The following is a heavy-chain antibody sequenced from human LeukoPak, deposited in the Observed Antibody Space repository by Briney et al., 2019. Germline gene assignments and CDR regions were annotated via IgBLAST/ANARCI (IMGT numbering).Heavy chain of an antibody. Sequence: GGSLRLSCVGSGFTFSTSWVHWVRHAPGQGLVWLSRMNGDGGTINYVDSAKGRFTVSRDNAKNTLYLQMNSLGVEDTAIYYCARAGSYRFDYWGPGTQVTVSS. J-gene: IGHJ4*02. CDR3: ARAGSYRFDY. V-gene: IGHV3-74*01. CDR1: GFTFSTSW. D-gene: IGHD3-16*02. CDR2: MNGDGGTI.